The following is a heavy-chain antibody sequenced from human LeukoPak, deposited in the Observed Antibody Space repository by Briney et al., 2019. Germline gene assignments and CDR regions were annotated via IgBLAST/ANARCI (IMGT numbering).Heavy chain of an antibody. CDR2: IKQDETEK. V-gene: IGHV3-7*03. D-gene: IGHD1-26*01. Sequence: PGGSLRLSCTASGFAFSNFWMGWVRQAPGKGLEWVANIKQDETEKFYLGSVKGRFTISRDNAKNSLYLQMNSLRVEDTALYYCVKDRTINGRSSPFEFWGQGTLVTVSS. CDR1: GFAFSNFW. CDR3: VKDRTINGRSSPFEF. J-gene: IGHJ4*02.